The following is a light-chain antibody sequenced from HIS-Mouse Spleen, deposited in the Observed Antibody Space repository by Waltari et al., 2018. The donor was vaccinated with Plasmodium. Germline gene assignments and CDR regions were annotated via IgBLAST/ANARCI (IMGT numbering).Light chain of an antibody. J-gene: IGKJ1*01. CDR1: QSVLYSSNNKND. CDR2: WAS. CDR3: QQYYSTPWT. V-gene: IGKV4-1*01. Sequence: DIVMTQSPDSLAVSLGESATINCKSSQSVLYSSNNKNDLAWYQQRPGQTPKLLIYWASTRESGVPDRFSGSGSGTDFTLTISSLQAEDVAVYYCQQYYSTPWTFGQGTKVEIK.